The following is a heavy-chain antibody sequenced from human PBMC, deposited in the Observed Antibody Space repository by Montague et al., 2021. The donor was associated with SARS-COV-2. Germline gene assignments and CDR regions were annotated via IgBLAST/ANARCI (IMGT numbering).Heavy chain of an antibody. CDR2: IHHGGST. D-gene: IGHD5-12*01. J-gene: IGHJ6*04. CDR3: ARVGDGVVPSPVLEVGPYYTGYDGEV. Sequence: SETLSLTCAVHGGSFSTYSWNWIRQPPGRGLEWIGEIHHGGSTNYNPSLKSRVTISADTSKNQFSLKLTSVTAADTAVYYCARVGDGVVPSPVLEVGPYYTGYDGEVWGKGTTVTVSS. V-gene: IGHV4-34*01. CDR1: GGSFSTYS.